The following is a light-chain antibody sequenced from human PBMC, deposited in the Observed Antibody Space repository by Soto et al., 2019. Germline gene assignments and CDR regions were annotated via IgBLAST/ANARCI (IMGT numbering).Light chain of an antibody. CDR2: DVS. Sequence: QSALTQPASVSGSPGQSITISCTGTSSDVGSYNSVSWYQQHPGKAPKLMIYDVSNRPSGVSNRFSGSKSGNTASLTISGLQAEDEADYYCSSYTSSNTLPFGTGTKLTVL. J-gene: IGLJ1*01. CDR1: SSDVGSYNS. CDR3: SSYTSSNTLP. V-gene: IGLV2-14*03.